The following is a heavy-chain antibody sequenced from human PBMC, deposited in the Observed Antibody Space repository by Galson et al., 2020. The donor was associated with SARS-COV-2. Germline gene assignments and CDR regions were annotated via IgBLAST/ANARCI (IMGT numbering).Heavy chain of an antibody. V-gene: IGHV3-23*01. CDR3: ARTGTYCGGDCYSGGTDY. CDR1: GFTFSSYA. D-gene: IGHD2-21*02. Sequence: GGSLRLSCAASGFTFSSYAMSWVRQAPGKGLEWVSAISGSGGSTYYADSVKGRFTIARDNSKNTLYLQMNSLRAEDTAVYYCARTGTYCGGDCYSGGTDYWGQGTLVTVFS. J-gene: IGHJ4*02. CDR2: ISGSGGST.